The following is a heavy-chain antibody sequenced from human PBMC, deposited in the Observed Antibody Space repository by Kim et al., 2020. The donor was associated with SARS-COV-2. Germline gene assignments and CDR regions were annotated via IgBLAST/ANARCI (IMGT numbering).Heavy chain of an antibody. J-gene: IGHJ4*02. Sequence: TNYSPSFQGHATISADKSISTAYLQWSSLKASDTAMYYCARGGMATIIDYWGQGTLVTVSS. CDR2: T. CDR3: ARGGMATIIDY. V-gene: IGHV5-10-1*01. D-gene: IGHD5-12*01.